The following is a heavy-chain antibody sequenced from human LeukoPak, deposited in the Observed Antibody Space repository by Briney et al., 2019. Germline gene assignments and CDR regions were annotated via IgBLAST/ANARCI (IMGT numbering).Heavy chain of an antibody. V-gene: IGHV3-48*03. CDR3: ARVRASLDY. D-gene: IGHD3-10*01. J-gene: IGHJ4*02. CDR1: GFTFSSYE. CDR2: ISTSGSTR. Sequence: GGSLRLSCAASGFTFSSYEMNWVRQAPGKGLEWVSYISTSGSTRNYADSVQGRFTISRGNAENSLYLQMNSLRAEDTAVYYCARVRASLDYWGQGTLVTVSS.